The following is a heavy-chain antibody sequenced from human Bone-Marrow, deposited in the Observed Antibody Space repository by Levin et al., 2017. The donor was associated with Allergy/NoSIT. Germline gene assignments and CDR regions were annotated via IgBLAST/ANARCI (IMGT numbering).Heavy chain of an antibody. Sequence: GESLKISCAASGFTFSSYGMHWVRQAPGKGLEWVAVISYDGSNKYYADSVKGRFTISRDNSKNTLYLQMNSLRAEDTAVYYCAKVLKSDYDFWSGYFQVDLFIGMDVWGQGTTVTVSS. J-gene: IGHJ6*02. CDR2: ISYDGSNK. CDR1: GFTFSSYG. V-gene: IGHV3-30*18. CDR3: AKVLKSDYDFWSGYFQVDLFIGMDV. D-gene: IGHD3-3*01.